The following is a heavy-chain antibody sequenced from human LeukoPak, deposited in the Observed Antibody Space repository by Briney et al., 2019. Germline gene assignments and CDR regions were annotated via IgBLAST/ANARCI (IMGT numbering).Heavy chain of an antibody. CDR1: GGSISSYY. CDR3: AREVRSGWYDY. V-gene: IGHV4-59*01. CDR2: IYYGGST. J-gene: IGHJ4*02. Sequence: SETLSLTCTVSGGSISSYYWSWIRQPPGKGLEWIGFIYYGGSTNYNPSLKSRVTISVDTSKNQFSLKLSSVTAADTAVYYCAREVRSGWYDYWGQGTLVTVSS. D-gene: IGHD6-19*01.